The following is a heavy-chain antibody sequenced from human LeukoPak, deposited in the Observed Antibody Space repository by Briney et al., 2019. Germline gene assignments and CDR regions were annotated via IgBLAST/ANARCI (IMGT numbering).Heavy chain of an antibody. Sequence: GGSLRLSCAASGFTFSDYWLSWVRQAPGKGLEWVANMNRDGSEENYVDSMKGRITISRDNAKNSLYLQMNSLRAEDTAVYYCAREGGTSGSYYFGAFDIWGQGTMVTVSS. CDR3: AREGGTSGSYYFGAFDI. CDR1: GFTFSDYW. J-gene: IGHJ3*02. D-gene: IGHD1-26*01. CDR2: MNRDGSEE. V-gene: IGHV3-7*01.